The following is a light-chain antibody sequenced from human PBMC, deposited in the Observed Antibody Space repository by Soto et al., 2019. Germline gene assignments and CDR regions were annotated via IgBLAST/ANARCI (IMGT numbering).Light chain of an antibody. CDR1: QDISTY. CDR2: AAY. V-gene: IGKV1-27*01. J-gene: IGKJ4*01. Sequence: DIQMTQAPSSLSASVGDRVTITCRARQDISTYLAWYQQKPGKVPKLLISAAYTLQSGVPPRFSGSGSGTDFTLIISSLQPEDVATYYCKKYDNAPLTFGEGTKVEIK. CDR3: KKYDNAPLT.